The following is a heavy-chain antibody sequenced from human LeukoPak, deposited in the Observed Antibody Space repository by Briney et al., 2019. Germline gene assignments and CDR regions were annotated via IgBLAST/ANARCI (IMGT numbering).Heavy chain of an antibody. Sequence: SETLSLTCTVSGASISSHYWTWIRQPPGKALEWIGYIYHSGGTTYKPSLKSRVTISVDTSDNQVSLRLTSVTAADTAVYYCARLGSYDSSGYYFTDWGQGTPVTVSS. CDR1: GASISSHY. CDR2: IYHSGGT. D-gene: IGHD3-22*01. J-gene: IGHJ4*02. V-gene: IGHV4-59*11. CDR3: ARLGSYDSSGYYFTD.